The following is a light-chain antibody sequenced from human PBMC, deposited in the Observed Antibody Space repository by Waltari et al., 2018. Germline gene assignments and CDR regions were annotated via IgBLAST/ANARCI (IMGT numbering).Light chain of an antibody. CDR2: KAS. CDR3: QQYNSYPIT. J-gene: IGKJ5*01. V-gene: IGKV1-5*03. CDR1: QSISSW. Sequence: DIQMTKSPSTLSASVGDRVTITCRASQSISSWLAWYQQQPGKAPKLLIYKASSLESCVPSRFSGSGSGTEFTLTISSLQPDDFATYYCQQYNSYPITFGQGTRLEIK.